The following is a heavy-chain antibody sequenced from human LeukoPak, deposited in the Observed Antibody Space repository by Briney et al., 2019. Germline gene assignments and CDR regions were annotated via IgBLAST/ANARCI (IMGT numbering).Heavy chain of an antibody. V-gene: IGHV3-20*04. D-gene: IGHD6-13*01. Sequence: RPSETLSLTCTVSGGSISSSSYYWGWIRQPPGKGLEWLSGINWNGGSTGYADSVKGRFTISRDNAKNSLYLQMNSLRAEDTALYYCARARSLEAAAGDYWGQGTLVTVSS. CDR3: ARARSLEAAAGDY. J-gene: IGHJ4*02. CDR1: GGSISSSSYY. CDR2: INWNGGST.